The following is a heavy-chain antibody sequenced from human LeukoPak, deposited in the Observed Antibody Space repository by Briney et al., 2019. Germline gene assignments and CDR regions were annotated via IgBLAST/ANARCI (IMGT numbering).Heavy chain of an antibody. CDR2: ISSSSSYI. Sequence: PGGSLRLSCAASGFTFSSYSMNWVRQAPGKGLEWVSSISSSSSYIYYADSVKGRFTISRDNAKNSLYLQMNSLRAEDTAVYYCARVMWSGYYRSDPGPDYWGQGTLVTVSS. J-gene: IGHJ4*02. D-gene: IGHD3-3*01. CDR1: GFTFSSYS. V-gene: IGHV3-21*01. CDR3: ARVMWSGYYRSDPGPDY.